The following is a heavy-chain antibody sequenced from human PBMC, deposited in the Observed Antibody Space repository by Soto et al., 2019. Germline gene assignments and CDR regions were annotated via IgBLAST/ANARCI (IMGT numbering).Heavy chain of an antibody. J-gene: IGHJ4*02. Sequence: SVKVSCKASGGTFSSYAISWVRQAPGQGLEWMGGIIPIFGTANYAQKFQGRVTMTRNTSISTAYMELSSLRSEDTAVYYCARGSRGYDFWSGYYYQPVFDYWGQGTLVTVSS. CDR1: GGTFSSYA. CDR3: ARGSRGYDFWSGYYYQPVFDY. V-gene: IGHV1-69*05. D-gene: IGHD3-3*01. CDR2: IIPIFGTA.